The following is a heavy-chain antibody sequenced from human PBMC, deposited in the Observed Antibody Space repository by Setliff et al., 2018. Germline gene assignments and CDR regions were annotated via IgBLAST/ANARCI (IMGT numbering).Heavy chain of an antibody. J-gene: IGHJ3*01. D-gene: IGHD3-22*01. CDR1: GGTFSNSA. CDR3: VRDGLTMIVFDAFDV. Sequence: ASVKVSCKASGGTFSNSALSWVRQAPGQGLEWVGRIIPVLATLNYAEKFHGRVTITADESTSTAYLELSGLTSEDTAVYYCVRDGLTMIVFDAFDVWGQGTMVTVSS. V-gene: IGHV1-69*11. CDR2: IIPVLATL.